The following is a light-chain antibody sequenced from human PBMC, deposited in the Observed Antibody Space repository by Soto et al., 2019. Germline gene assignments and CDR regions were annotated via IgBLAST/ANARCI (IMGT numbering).Light chain of an antibody. CDR3: QQYGSSPEFT. CDR1: QSVSSSY. V-gene: IGKV3-20*01. J-gene: IGKJ3*01. Sequence: EIVLTQSPGTLSLSPGERATLSCRASQSVSSSYLDWYQQKPGQAPRLRIYGASSRATGMPDRFSGSGYGTDFTLTISRLEPEDFAVYYCQQYGSSPEFTFGPGTKVDIK. CDR2: GAS.